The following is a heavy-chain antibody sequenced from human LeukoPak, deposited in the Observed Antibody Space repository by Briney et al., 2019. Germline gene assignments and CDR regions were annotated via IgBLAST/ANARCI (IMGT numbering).Heavy chain of an antibody. CDR3: ARRERSGSGWLFDH. J-gene: IGHJ4*02. CDR1: GGSFSGYY. CDR2: INHSGST. D-gene: IGHD6-19*01. V-gene: IGHV4-34*01. Sequence: SETLSLTCAVYGGSFSGYYWSWIRQPPGKGLGWIGEINHSGSTNYNPSLKSRVTISVDTSKNQFSLKLTSVTAADTAVYYCARRERSGSGWLFDHWGQGTLVTVSS.